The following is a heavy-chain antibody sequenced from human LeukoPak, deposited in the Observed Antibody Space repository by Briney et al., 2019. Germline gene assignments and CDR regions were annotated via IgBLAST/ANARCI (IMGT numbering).Heavy chain of an antibody. CDR2: ISSSGSYI. Sequence: GGSLRLSCTASGFTFSSYSMNWVRQAPGKGLEWVSSISSSGSYIYYADSVKGRFTISRDNAKNSLYLQMNSLRAEDTAVYYCAREDDEHYDILTGYPDYWGQGTLVTVSS. D-gene: IGHD3-9*01. J-gene: IGHJ4*02. CDR1: GFTFSSYS. V-gene: IGHV3-21*01. CDR3: AREDDEHYDILTGYPDY.